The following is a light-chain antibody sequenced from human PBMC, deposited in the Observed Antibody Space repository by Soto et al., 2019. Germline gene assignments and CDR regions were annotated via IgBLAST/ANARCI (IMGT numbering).Light chain of an antibody. V-gene: IGLV2-14*01. J-gene: IGLJ3*02. CDR2: DVS. Sequence: QSALTQPASVSGSPGQSIAISCTGTRSDVGGYNYVSWYQQPPGKAPKLIIYDVSYRPSGVSTRFSGSKSGNTASLTISGLQADDEADYYCSSYTSQSTGVFGGGTKLTVL. CDR1: RSDVGGYNY. CDR3: SSYTSQSTGV.